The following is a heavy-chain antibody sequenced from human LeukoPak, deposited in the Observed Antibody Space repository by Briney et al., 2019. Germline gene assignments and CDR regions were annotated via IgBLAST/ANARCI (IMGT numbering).Heavy chain of an antibody. CDR3: VRGHEGSNYD. J-gene: IGHJ4*02. Sequence: GGSLRLSCVASGISLSPSGLNWVRQAPGKGLEWVSSISYGGTSTYYADSVRGRFTVSRDDAKNSFYLQMNSLRAEDTALYYCVRGHEGSNYDWGQGIQVTVSS. CDR2: ISYGGTST. CDR1: GISLSPSG. D-gene: IGHD4-11*01. V-gene: IGHV3-21*01.